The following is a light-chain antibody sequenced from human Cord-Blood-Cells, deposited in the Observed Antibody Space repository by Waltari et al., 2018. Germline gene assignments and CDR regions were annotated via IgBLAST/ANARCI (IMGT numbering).Light chain of an antibody. Sequence: TVLSHSHATLSLSQERRATLSCRARQSVSSSYLGWYQQKPRQSPRLLIYGASSSATGIPDRFSGSGSGTDFALTISRLEPEDFAVYYCQQYGSSLYSFGQGTKLEIK. CDR1: QSVSSSY. CDR2: GAS. V-gene: IGKV3-20*01. CDR3: QQYGSSLYS. J-gene: IGKJ2*03.